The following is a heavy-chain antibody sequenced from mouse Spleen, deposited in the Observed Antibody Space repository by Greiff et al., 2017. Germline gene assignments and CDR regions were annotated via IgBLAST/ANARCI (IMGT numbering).Heavy chain of an antibody. Sequence: QVQLQQPGAELVRPGSSVKLSCKASGYTFTSYWMDWVKQRPGQGLEWIGNIYPSDSETHYNQKFKDKATLTVDKSSSTAYMQLSSLTSEDSAVYYCAREGRLGGFAYWGQGTLVTGSA. CDR3: AREGRLGGFAY. V-gene: IGHV1-61*01. D-gene: IGHD2-4*01. J-gene: IGHJ3*01. CDR2: IYPSDSET. CDR1: GYTFTSYW.